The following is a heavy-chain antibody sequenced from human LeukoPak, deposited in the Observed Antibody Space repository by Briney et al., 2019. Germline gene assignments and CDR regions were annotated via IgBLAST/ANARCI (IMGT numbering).Heavy chain of an antibody. CDR1: GGSISSGGYY. Sequence: SETLSLTCTVSGGSISSGGYYWSWIRQHPGKGLEWIGYIYYSGSTYYNPSLKSRVTISVDTSKNQFSLKLSSVTAADTAVYYCASQIWDNDYGGTLDYWGQGTLVTVSS. V-gene: IGHV4-31*03. D-gene: IGHD4-23*01. CDR3: ASQIWDNDYGGTLDY. J-gene: IGHJ4*02. CDR2: IYYSGST.